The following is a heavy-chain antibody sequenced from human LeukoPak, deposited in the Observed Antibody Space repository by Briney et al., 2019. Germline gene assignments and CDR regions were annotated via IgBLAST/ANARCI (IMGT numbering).Heavy chain of an antibody. Sequence: KPGGSLRLACAASGFTFSSYSMNWVRQAPAKGLEWVSSISSSSSYTYYADSVKGRFTISRDNAKNSLYLQMNSLRAEDTAVYYCARDQGPDGYSISWYSYYFDYWGQGTLVTVSS. J-gene: IGHJ4*02. CDR3: ARDQGPDGYSISWYSYYFDY. CDR1: GFTFSSYS. V-gene: IGHV3-21*01. D-gene: IGHD6-13*01. CDR2: ISSSSSYT.